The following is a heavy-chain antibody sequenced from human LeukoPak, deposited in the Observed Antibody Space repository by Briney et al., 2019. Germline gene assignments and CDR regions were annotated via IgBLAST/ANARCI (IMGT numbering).Heavy chain of an antibody. CDR3: VRDTSGYAEFDY. CDR2: ISGNGGGT. Sequence: GGSPRLSCAASGFTFRNYAMNWVRQAPGKGLEWVSAISGNGGGTYYIDSVKGRFTISRDNSKNTLYLQMNSLRAEDTAVYYCVRDTSGYAEFDYWGQGTLVTVSS. V-gene: IGHV3-23*01. D-gene: IGHD3-22*01. J-gene: IGHJ4*02. CDR1: GFTFRNYA.